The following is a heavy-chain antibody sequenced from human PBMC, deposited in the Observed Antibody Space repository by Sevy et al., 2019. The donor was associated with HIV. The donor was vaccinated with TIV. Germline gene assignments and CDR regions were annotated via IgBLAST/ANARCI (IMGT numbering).Heavy chain of an antibody. V-gene: IGHV4-61*01. D-gene: IGHD3-10*01. J-gene: IGHJ4*02. CDR3: ARSGQDEPFDY. CDR1: GGSVSSGIYY. Sequence: SETLSLTCTVSGGSVSSGIYYWSWIRQPPGKGLEWIGYIYYSGSTDYNPSLKSRVTISVDTSKNQFSLKLISVTAADTAVYYCARSGQDEPFDYRGQGTLVTVSS. CDR2: IYYSGST.